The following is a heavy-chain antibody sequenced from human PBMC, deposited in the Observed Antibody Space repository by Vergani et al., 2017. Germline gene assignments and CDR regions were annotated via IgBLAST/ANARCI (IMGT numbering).Heavy chain of an antibody. CDR3: VRDQVTMLRGSDALDI. Sequence: EVQLVESGGDLVQPGWSLRLSCTASGFTFGYYAMDWFRQAPGQGLEWVGGIRSKAYGQATIYAASVKGRFTISRDDSKSIAYLQMNNLQTEDTAMYYCVRDQVTMLRGSDALDIWGQGTMVTVSS. CDR2: IRSKAYGQAT. CDR1: GFTFGYYA. V-gene: IGHV3-49*03. J-gene: IGHJ3*02. D-gene: IGHD3-10*01.